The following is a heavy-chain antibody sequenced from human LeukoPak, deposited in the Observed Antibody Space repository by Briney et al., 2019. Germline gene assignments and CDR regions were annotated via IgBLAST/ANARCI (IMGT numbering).Heavy chain of an antibody. J-gene: IGHJ4*02. CDR2: ISSSSSSI. CDR3: ARDQHLGSGTYDY. Sequence: GGSLRLSCAASGFTFSSYSMNWVRQAPGKGLEWVSSISSSSSSIYYADSVKGRFTISRDNAKNSLYLQMNSLRAEDTAVYYCARDQHLGSGTYDYWGQGTLVTVSS. CDR1: GFTFSSYS. D-gene: IGHD3-10*01. V-gene: IGHV3-48*04.